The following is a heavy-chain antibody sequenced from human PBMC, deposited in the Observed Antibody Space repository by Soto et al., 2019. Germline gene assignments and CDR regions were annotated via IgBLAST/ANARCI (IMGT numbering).Heavy chain of an antibody. CDR3: TTLLNCSSTTCYNYYYYMDV. Sequence: EVQLVESGGGLVKPGGSLRLSCAASGFTFSNAWMSWVRQAPGKGLEWVGRIKSKTDGGTTDYAAPVKGRFTISRDDSKNTMYLQMNSLKTEDTAVYYCTTLLNCSSTTCYNYYYYMDVWGKGTTVTVSS. D-gene: IGHD2-2*02. CDR1: GFTFSNAW. CDR2: IKSKTDGGTT. V-gene: IGHV3-15*01. J-gene: IGHJ6*03.